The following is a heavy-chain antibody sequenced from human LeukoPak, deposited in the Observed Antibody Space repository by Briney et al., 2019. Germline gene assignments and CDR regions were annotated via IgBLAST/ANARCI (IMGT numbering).Heavy chain of an antibody. CDR1: GGSISSYY. CDR2: IYYSGST. V-gene: IGHV4-59*12. CDR3: ARDQDYVWNY. J-gene: IGHJ4*02. D-gene: IGHD3-16*01. Sequence: PSETLSLTCTVSGGSISSYYWSWIRQPPGKGLEWIGYIYYSGSTNYNPSLKSRVTISVDTSKNQFSLKLSSVTAADTAVYYCARDQDYVWNYWGQGTLVTVSS.